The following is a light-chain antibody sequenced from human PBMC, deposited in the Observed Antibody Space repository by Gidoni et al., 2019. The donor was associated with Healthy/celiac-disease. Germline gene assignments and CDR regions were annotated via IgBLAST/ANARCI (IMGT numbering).Light chain of an antibody. CDR2: AAS. CDR1: KSISSY. J-gene: IGKJ1*01. Sequence: IQMITSPSSLSASVGDRVTITCRASKSISSYLNWYKTKPGTAPKLLIYAASSLQSGVPSRFSGIGSGTDFTFTISSLRPEHFETYYCQQSYSTPRTFGQGTKVEIK. CDR3: QQSYSTPRT. V-gene: IGKV1-39*01.